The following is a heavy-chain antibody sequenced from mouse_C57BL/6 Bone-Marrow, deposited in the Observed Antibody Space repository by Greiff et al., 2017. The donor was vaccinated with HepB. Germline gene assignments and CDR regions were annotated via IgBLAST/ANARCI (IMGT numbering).Heavy chain of an antibody. CDR1: GYTFTSYW. D-gene: IGHD3-1*01. J-gene: IGHJ4*01. CDR2: IDPNSGGT. CDR3: ARWGYDVDY. V-gene: IGHV1-62-3*01. Sequence: VQLKQPGAELVKPGASVKLSCKASGYTFTSYWMHWVKQRPGRGLEWIGRIDPNSGGTKYNQKFKGKATLTVDQSSSTAYMQLNSLTSEDSAVYYCARWGYDVDYWGQGTSVTVSS.